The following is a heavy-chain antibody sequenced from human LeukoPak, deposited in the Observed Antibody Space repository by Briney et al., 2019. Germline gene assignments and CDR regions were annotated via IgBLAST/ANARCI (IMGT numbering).Heavy chain of an antibody. CDR2: ISGSGGST. Sequence: GGSLRLSCAASGFTFSSYAMSWVRQAPGKGLEWVSAISGSGGSTYYADSVKGRFTISRDNSKHTLYLQMNSLRAEDTAAYYCATQQQLGYFDYWGQGTLVTVSS. J-gene: IGHJ4*02. CDR1: GFTFSSYA. D-gene: IGHD6-13*01. V-gene: IGHV3-23*01. CDR3: ATQQQLGYFDY.